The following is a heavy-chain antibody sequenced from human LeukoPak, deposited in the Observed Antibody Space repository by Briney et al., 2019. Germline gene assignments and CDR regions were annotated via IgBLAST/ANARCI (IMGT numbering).Heavy chain of an antibody. V-gene: IGHV4-59*12. J-gene: IGHJ3*02. CDR3: ARDPYYYGSGPNDAFDI. D-gene: IGHD3-10*01. Sequence: SETLSLTCTVSGGSISSYYWSWIRQPPGKGLEWIGYIYYSGSTNYNPSLKSRVTISVDTSKNQFSLKLSSVTAADTAVYYCARDPYYYGSGPNDAFDIWGQGTMVTVSS. CDR2: IYYSGST. CDR1: GGSISSYY.